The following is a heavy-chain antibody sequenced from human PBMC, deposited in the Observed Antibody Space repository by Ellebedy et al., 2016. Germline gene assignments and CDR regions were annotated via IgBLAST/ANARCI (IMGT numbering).Heavy chain of an antibody. Sequence: GGSLRLSXAASGFIFSTSWMSWVRQAPGKGLEWVALIKLDGSDTRYVDSVRGRFTISRENAKNTLYLQMNSLRAEDTAVYYCARDVVFDSSGDFDYWGQGTLVTVSS. J-gene: IGHJ4*02. CDR3: ARDVVFDSSGDFDY. D-gene: IGHD3-22*01. V-gene: IGHV3-7*01. CDR1: GFIFSTSW. CDR2: IKLDGSDT.